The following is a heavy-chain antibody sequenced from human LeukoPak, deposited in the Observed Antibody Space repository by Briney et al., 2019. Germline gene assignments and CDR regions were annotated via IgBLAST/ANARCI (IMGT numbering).Heavy chain of an antibody. V-gene: IGHV3-23*01. Sequence: PGGTLRLSCAASGFTFSSYGMSWVRQAPGKGLEWVSAISGSGGSTYYADSVKGRFTISRDNSKNTLYLQMNSLRAEDTAVYYCAKSKVLPAAFDIWGQGTMVTVSS. D-gene: IGHD1-14*01. J-gene: IGHJ3*02. CDR2: ISGSGGST. CDR3: AKSKVLPAAFDI. CDR1: GFTFSSYG.